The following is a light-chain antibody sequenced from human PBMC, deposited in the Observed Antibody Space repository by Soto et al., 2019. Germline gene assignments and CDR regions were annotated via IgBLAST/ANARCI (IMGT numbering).Light chain of an antibody. V-gene: IGKV3-20*01. CDR1: QSVSSSY. CDR2: GAS. CDR3: QQYGSSPQT. J-gene: IGKJ1*01. Sequence: EIVLTQSPGTLSLSPGERATLSCRASQSVSSSYLAWYQQKPGQTPRLLIYGASSRATGIPDRFSGSGSGTDCTLTISRLEPEVFAVYYCQQYGSSPQTFGQGPKVE.